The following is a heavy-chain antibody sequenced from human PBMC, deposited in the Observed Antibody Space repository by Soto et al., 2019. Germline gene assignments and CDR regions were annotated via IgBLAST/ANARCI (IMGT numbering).Heavy chain of an antibody. CDR2: ISGSGGST. D-gene: IGHD1-1*01. CDR3: ATSPSVPGND. V-gene: IGHV3-23*01. Sequence: GGSLRLSCAASGFTFSSYAMSWVRQVPGKGLEWVSAISGSGGSTYYADSVKGRFTISRDNGKNTLYLQMNSLRVEDTAVYYCATSPSVPGNDWGQGTLVTVSS. CDR1: GFTFSSYA. J-gene: IGHJ4*02.